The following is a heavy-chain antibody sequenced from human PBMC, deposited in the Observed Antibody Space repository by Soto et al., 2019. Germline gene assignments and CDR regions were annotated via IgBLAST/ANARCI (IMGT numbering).Heavy chain of an antibody. V-gene: IGHV4-34*01. CDR3: ARVQGRSNLPDY. D-gene: IGHD4-4*01. CDR1: GGSFSGYY. J-gene: IGHJ4*02. CDR2: INHSRST. Sequence: QVQLQQWGAGLLKPSETLSLTCAVYGGSFSGYYWSWIRQPPGKGLEWIGEINHSRSTNYNPSLKSRXXIXVXXSKNQLSLKLSSVTAADTAVYYCARVQGRSNLPDYWGQGTLVTVSS.